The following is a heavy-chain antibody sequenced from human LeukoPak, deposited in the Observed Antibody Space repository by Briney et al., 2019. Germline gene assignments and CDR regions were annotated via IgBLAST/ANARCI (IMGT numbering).Heavy chain of an antibody. CDR2: IYYSGST. J-gene: IGHJ4*02. CDR1: GGSISSYY. CDR3: ARHPTTTYYYDSSGYFDY. V-gene: IGHV4-59*05. D-gene: IGHD3-22*01. Sequence: SETLSLTCTVSGGSISSYYWSWIRHPPGKGLEWIGSIYYSGSTYYNPSLKSRVTISVDTSKNQFSLKLSSVTAADTAVYYCARHPTTTYYYDSSGYFDYWGQGTLVTVSS.